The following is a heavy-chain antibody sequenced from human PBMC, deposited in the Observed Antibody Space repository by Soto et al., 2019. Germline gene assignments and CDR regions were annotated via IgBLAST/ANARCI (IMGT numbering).Heavy chain of an antibody. D-gene: IGHD6-6*01. CDR3: ARGARSVRYYFDY. J-gene: IGHJ4*02. CDR1: GGSFISYA. CDR2: IIPIFGTA. Sequence: SVKVSCKASGGSFISYAIIWVRQAPGQGLEWMGGIIPIFGTANYAQKFQGRVTITADESTSTAYMELSSLRSEDTAVYYCARGARSVRYYFDYWGQGTLVTVPS. V-gene: IGHV1-69*01.